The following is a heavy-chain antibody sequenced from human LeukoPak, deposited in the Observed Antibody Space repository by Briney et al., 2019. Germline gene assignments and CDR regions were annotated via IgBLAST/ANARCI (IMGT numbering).Heavy chain of an antibody. CDR3: ARQRTDDSSGSLDY. V-gene: IGHV4-4*07. D-gene: IGHD3-22*01. CDR2: IYTSGST. J-gene: IGHJ4*02. CDR1: GGSISSYY. Sequence: SETLSLTCTVSGGSISSYYWSWIRQPAGKGLEWIGRIYTSGSTNYNPSLKSRVTMSVDTSKNQFSLKLSSVTAADTAVYFCARQRTDDSSGSLDYWGQGTLVTVSS.